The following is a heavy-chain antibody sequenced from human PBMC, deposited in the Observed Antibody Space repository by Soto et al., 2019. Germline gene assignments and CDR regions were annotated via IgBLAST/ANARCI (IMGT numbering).Heavy chain of an antibody. Sequence: GGSLRLSCAASGFXFSNAWMNWVRQAPGKGLEWVGRIKSKTDGGTTDYAAPVKGRFTISRDDSKDTVFLQMNSLRTEDTAVYYCTTLPGGNRFYYYGMDVWGQGTTVTVSS. CDR3: TTLPGGNRFYYYGMDV. CDR2: IKSKTDGGTT. D-gene: IGHD3-16*01. V-gene: IGHV3-15*07. J-gene: IGHJ6*02. CDR1: GFXFSNAW.